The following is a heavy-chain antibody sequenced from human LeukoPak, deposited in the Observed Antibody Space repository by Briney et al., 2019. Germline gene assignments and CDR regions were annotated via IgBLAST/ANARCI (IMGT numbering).Heavy chain of an antibody. D-gene: IGHD4-17*01. CDR3: ARDLSLGRHDDGEPFDS. CDR1: GYTFTNHG. CDR2: ISGYNGNT. Sequence: ASVMVSRKTSGYTFTNHGISWVRQAPGQGLEWMGWISGYNGNTNYVQKFRGRITMTTDTSTSTAYLQLRSLSSDDTALYYCARDLSLGRHDDGEPFDSWGQGTLVTVSS. V-gene: IGHV1-18*01. J-gene: IGHJ4*02.